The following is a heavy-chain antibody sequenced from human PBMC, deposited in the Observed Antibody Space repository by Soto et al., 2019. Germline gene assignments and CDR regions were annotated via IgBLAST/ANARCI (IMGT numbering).Heavy chain of an antibody. J-gene: IGHJ4*02. V-gene: IGHV3-21*01. Sequence: EVQLVESGGGLVKPGGSLRLSCAASGFTFSSYSMNWVRQAPGKGLEWVSSISSSSSYIYYADSVKGRFTISRDNAKHSLYLEMNSLRAEDTAVYYCAREGTRGYDSSGKGTLGYWGQGTLVTVSS. CDR2: ISSSSSYI. D-gene: IGHD3-22*01. CDR1: GFTFSSYS. CDR3: AREGTRGYDSSGKGTLGY.